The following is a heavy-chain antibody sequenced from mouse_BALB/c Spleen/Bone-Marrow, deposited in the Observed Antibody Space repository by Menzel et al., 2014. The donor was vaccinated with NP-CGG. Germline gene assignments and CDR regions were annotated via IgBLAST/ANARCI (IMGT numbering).Heavy chain of an antibody. J-gene: IGHJ3*01. CDR3: AKNYYYGYVAY. CDR1: GFDFSRFW. D-gene: IGHD1-2*01. Sequence: EVKLQESGGGLVQPGGSLKLSCAASGFDFSRFWMTWVRRAPGKGLEWIGEINPDSSTINYTPSLKDKFIISRDNAKNTLYLQMSKVRSEDTALYYCAKNYYYGYVAYWGQGTLVTVSA. CDR2: INPDSSTI. V-gene: IGHV4-1*02.